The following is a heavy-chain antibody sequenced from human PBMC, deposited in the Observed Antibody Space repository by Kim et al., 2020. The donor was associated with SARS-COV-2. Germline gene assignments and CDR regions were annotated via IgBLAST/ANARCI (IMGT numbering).Heavy chain of an antibody. V-gene: IGHV3-23*01. Sequence: GGSLRLSCAASGFTFSFYAMSWVRQAPGKGLEWVSAISGSGGTTYYAASVKGRFTISRDNSKNTLYLQMNSLRAEDTAVYYCAKEPGGIVGADFHYWGQGTLVTVSS. CDR3: AKEPGGIVGADFHY. D-gene: IGHD1-26*01. CDR2: ISGSGGTT. CDR1: GFTFSFYA. J-gene: IGHJ4*01.